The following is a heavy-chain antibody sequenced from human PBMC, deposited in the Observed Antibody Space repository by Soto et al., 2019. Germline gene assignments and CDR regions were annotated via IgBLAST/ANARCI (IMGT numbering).Heavy chain of an antibody. V-gene: IGHV3-23*01. CDR2: IGVGGAS. Sequence: EVQLLESGGGLVRAGGSLRLSCAASGFTFSTYAMSWVRQAPGRGLEWVSSIGVGGASYYADSVEGRFAISRDNSENTVILQMNSLRAEDTAAYYCGKNYYFDNWGQGTLVTVSS. J-gene: IGHJ4*02. CDR1: GFTFSTYA. CDR3: GKNYYFDN.